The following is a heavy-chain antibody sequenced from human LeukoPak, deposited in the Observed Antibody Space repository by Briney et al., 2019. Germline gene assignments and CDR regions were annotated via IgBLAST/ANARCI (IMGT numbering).Heavy chain of an antibody. D-gene: IGHD3-3*01. J-gene: IGHJ4*02. CDR1: GLTFSSYW. CDR2: IKQDGSEK. V-gene: IGHV3-7*01. Sequence: GWSLSLSRAAAGLTFSSYWMSWVRQAPGRGLAWVANIKQDGSEKYYVDSVKGRFTVSRHNAQKSLYLQTNSLRDGGTAVYYCAKLREIPVFGVVTKSTSYFDYWGQGTLVTVSS. CDR3: AKLREIPVFGVVTKSTSYFDY.